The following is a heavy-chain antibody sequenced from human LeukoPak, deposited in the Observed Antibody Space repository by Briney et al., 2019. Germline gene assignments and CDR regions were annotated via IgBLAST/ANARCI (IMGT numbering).Heavy chain of an antibody. CDR3: ARVRSLRYFDWFLGY. CDR1: GFTFSSYW. J-gene: IGHJ4*02. Sequence: GGSLRLSCAASGFTFSSYWMHWVRQAPGKGLVWVSRISSDGSSTSYADSVKGRFTISRDNAKNTLYLQMNSLRAEDTAVYYCARVRSLRYFDWFLGYWGQGTLVTVSS. D-gene: IGHD3-9*01. V-gene: IGHV3-74*01. CDR2: ISSDGSST.